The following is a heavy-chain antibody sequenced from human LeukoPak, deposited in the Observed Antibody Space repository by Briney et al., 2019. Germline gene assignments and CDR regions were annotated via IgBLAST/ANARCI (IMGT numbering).Heavy chain of an antibody. V-gene: IGHV1-2*02. D-gene: IGHD3-10*01. J-gene: IGHJ6*03. Sequence: ASVKVSCKASGYTSTGYYMHWVRQAPGQGLEWMGWINPNSGGTNYAQKFQGRVTMTRDTSISTAYMELSRLRSDDTAVYYCASSSGGYYYMDVWGKGTTVTVSS. CDR3: ASSSGGYYYMDV. CDR1: GYTSTGYY. CDR2: INPNSGGT.